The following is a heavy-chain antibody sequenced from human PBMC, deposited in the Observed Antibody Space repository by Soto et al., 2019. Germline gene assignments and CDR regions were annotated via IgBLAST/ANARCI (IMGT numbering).Heavy chain of an antibody. CDR2: ISGSGGTK. J-gene: IGHJ4*02. CDR1: GVTFSSYA. V-gene: IGHV3-23*01. D-gene: IGHD6-13*01. Sequence: PGGSLRLSCTASGVTFSSYAMSWVRQAPGKGLEWVSVISGSGGTKYYADSVKGRFTISRDNSKNTLYLQMNSLRAEDTAVYFCAKGFGISWQYYFDYWGQGTLVTVSS. CDR3: AKGFGISWQYYFDY.